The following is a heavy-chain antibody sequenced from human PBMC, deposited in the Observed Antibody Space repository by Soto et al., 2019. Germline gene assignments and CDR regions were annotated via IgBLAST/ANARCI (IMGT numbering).Heavy chain of an antibody. CDR1: GGSLSDYY. Sequence: QVQLQQWGAGLLKPSETLSLTCAVSGGSLSDYYWPWIRQSPGKGLEWIGEIHPSGSTNYIQSLRSRVTISVDTSKNQFSLKLTSLTAADTAVYYCARGRDEYKLGNVWGHGTTVTVSS. CDR3: ARGRDEYKLGNV. D-gene: IGHD1-1*01. J-gene: IGHJ6*02. V-gene: IGHV4-34*01. CDR2: IHPSGST.